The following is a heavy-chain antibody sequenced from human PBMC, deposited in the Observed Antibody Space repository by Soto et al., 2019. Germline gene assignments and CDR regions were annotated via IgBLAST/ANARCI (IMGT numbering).Heavy chain of an antibody. J-gene: IGHJ4*02. D-gene: IGHD5-18*01. V-gene: IGHV3-23*01. CDR2: ISGSGGST. CDR1: GFTFSSYA. Sequence: PGGSLRLSCAASGFTFSSYAMSWVRQAPGKGLEWVSAISGSGGSTYYADSVKGRFTISRDNSKNTLYLQMNSLRAEDTAVYYCAKIPPGYSYGYFYFDYWGPGTRVTLSS. CDR3: AKIPPGYSYGYFYFDY.